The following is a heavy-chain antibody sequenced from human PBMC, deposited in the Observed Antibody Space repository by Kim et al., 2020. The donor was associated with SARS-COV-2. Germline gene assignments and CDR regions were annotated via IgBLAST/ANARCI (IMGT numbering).Heavy chain of an antibody. Sequence: ADSVKRRFTISRDNAKNTLYLQMNSLRAEDTAVYYCARRAYSGSYYYFDDWGQGTLVTVSS. J-gene: IGHJ4*02. V-gene: IGHV3-74*01. D-gene: IGHD1-26*01. CDR3: ARRAYSGSYYYFDD.